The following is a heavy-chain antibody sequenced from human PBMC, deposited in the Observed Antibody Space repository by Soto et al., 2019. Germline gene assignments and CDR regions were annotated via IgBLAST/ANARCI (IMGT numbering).Heavy chain of an antibody. D-gene: IGHD6-13*01. V-gene: IGHV3-33*01. Sequence: QVQLVESGGGVVQPGRSLRLSCAASGFTFSSYGMHWVRQAPGKGLEWVAVIWYDGSNKYYADSVKGRFTISRDNSKNTLNLQMNSLRAEDTAVYYCARQGALAAAGTQYYGMDVWGQGTTVTVSS. J-gene: IGHJ6*02. CDR1: GFTFSSYG. CDR2: IWYDGSNK. CDR3: ARQGALAAAGTQYYGMDV.